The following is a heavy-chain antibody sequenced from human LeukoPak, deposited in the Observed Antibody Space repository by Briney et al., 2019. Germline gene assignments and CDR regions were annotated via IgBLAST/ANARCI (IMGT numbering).Heavy chain of an antibody. Sequence: ASVKVSCKTSGYTFTNYYIHWVRQAPGQGLEWMGRIDPNTGGSKSAKNFQGRVTMTRDTSISTAYMALSGLRSDDTAVYYCASLYDIVGTTVDYWGQGTLVTVSS. CDR2: IDPNTGGS. V-gene: IGHV1-2*06. J-gene: IGHJ4*02. D-gene: IGHD1-26*01. CDR1: GYTFTNYY. CDR3: ASLYDIVGTTVDY.